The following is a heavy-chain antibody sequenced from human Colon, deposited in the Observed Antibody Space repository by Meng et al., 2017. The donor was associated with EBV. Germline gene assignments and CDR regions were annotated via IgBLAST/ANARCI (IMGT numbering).Heavy chain of an antibody. J-gene: IGHJ5*02. CDR3: ARRGPSGNFSP. V-gene: IGHV4-34*01. D-gene: IGHD3-10*01. Sequence: QEPVPQGGARPQTPSATLTCCGVSRGATCRAYCWTLHRQPPGKGLEWIGEIDHGGNTNYNPALKSRVTNSLDTSKKQFSLKVISVTAADSAVYYCARRGPSGNFSPWSQGALVTVSS. CDR2: IDHGGNT. CDR1: GATCRAYC.